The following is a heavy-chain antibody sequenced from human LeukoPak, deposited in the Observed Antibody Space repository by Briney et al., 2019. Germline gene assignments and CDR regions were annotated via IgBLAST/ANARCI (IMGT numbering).Heavy chain of an antibody. D-gene: IGHD3-22*01. Sequence: ASVKVSCKACGGTFSSYTISWVRQAPGQGLEWMGRINPNSGGTNYAQKFQGRVTMTRDTSITTAYMEMSWLTSDDTAVYYCARGDSSGYPLYWGQGTLVTVSS. CDR3: ARGDSSGYPLY. CDR2: INPNSGGT. CDR1: GGTFSSYT. V-gene: IGHV1-2*06. J-gene: IGHJ4*02.